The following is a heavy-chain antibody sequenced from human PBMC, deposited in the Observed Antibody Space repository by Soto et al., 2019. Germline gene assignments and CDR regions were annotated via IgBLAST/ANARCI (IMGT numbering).Heavy chain of an antibody. CDR2: ILYSGTT. D-gene: IGHD2-21*01. J-gene: IGHJ4*02. CDR1: GFTFSSYA. CDR3: ARLGWGNGDSDY. Sequence: GSLRLSCAASGFTFSSYAMSWIRQPPGKGLEWIGSILYSGTTSYNSSLKSRVTISVDTSKNQFSLKLSSVTAADTAVYYCARLGWGNGDSDYWGQGILVTSPQ. V-gene: IGHV4-59*04.